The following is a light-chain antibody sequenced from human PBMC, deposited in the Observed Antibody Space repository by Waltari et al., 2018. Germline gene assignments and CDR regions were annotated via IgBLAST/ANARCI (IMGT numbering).Light chain of an antibody. CDR2: DVY. CDR1: SSDIGFYNY. J-gene: IGLJ3*02. Sequence: QSALTQPASVSGSPGQSITIPCTGTSSDIGFYNYVSWYQQPPGKAPQLIIYDVYERPSGVSNRFSGSKSGNTASLTISGLQAEDEADYYCNSYTGSSSWVFGGGTKLTVL. CDR3: NSYTGSSSWV. V-gene: IGLV2-14*03.